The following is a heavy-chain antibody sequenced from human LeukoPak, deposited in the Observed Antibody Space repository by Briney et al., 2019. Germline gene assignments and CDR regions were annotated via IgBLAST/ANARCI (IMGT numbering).Heavy chain of an antibody. Sequence: GRSLRLSCAASGFTFDDYAMHWVRHAPGKGLEGVSGISWNSGSIGYADSVKGRFTISRDNAKNSLYLQMNSLRAEDTALYYCAKGGAYVWGSYLHLDYWGQGTLVTVSS. CDR2: ISWNSGSI. CDR3: AKGGAYVWGSYLHLDY. D-gene: IGHD3-16*01. J-gene: IGHJ4*02. V-gene: IGHV3-9*01. CDR1: GFTFDDYA.